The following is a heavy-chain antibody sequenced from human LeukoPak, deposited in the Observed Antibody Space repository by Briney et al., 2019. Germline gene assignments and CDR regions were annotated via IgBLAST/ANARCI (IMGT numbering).Heavy chain of an antibody. CDR2: ISSSGSTI. D-gene: IGHD6-13*01. CDR3: AKDLIKGASSSWYPPDYFDY. Sequence: SGGSLRLSCAASGFTFSDYYMSWIRQAPGKGLEWVSYISSSGSTIYYADSVKGRFTISRDNSKNTLYLQMNSLRAEDTAVYYCAKDLIKGASSSWYPPDYFDYWGQGTLVTVSS. V-gene: IGHV3-11*01. CDR1: GFTFSDYY. J-gene: IGHJ4*02.